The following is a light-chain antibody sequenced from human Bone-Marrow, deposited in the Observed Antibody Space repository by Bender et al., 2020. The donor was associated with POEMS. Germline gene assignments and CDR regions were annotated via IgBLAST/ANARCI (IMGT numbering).Light chain of an antibody. V-gene: IGLV3-1*01. CDR2: HDN. CDR1: KLGNKY. J-gene: IGLJ2*01. Sequence: SYELSQPPSVSVSPGQTASITCSGDKLGNKYVSWYQQQTGQSPILVIYHDNKRPSGIPERFSGSNSGNTATLTISGTQALDEADYYCQVWDGKSVIFGGGTMLTVL. CDR3: QVWDGKSVI.